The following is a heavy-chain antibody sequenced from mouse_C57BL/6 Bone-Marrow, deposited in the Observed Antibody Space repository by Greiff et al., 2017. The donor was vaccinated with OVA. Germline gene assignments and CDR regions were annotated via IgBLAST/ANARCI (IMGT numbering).Heavy chain of an antibody. CDR1: GYTFTSYW. CDR2: IYPGNSDT. CDR3: TRWGGDY. J-gene: IGHJ4*01. V-gene: IGHV1-5*01. Sequence: EVQLQESGTVLARPGASVKMSCKTSGYTFTSYWMHWVKPRPGQGLEWIGAIYPGNSDTSYNQKFKGKAKLTADTSASTAYMELSSLTNEDAAVYYCTRWGGDYWGQGTSVTVSS.